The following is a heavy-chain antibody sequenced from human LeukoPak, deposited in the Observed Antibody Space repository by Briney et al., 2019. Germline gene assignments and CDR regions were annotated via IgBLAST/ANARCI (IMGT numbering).Heavy chain of an antibody. CDR3: ARGTPSSTLDY. CDR1: GGSISSYY. D-gene: IGHD2-2*01. Sequence: SETLSLTCTVSGGSISSYYWSWIRQPPGKGLEWIGEINHSGSTNYNPSLKSRVTISVDTSKNQFSLKLSSVTAADTAVYYCARGTPSSTLDYWGQGTLVTVSS. V-gene: IGHV4-34*01. CDR2: INHSGST. J-gene: IGHJ4*02.